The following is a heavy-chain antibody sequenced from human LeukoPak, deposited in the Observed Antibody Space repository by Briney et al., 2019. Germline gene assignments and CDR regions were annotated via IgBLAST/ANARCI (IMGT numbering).Heavy chain of an antibody. Sequence: PSETLSLTCTVSGVSISGHYWSWIRLPPGKGLEWIGYISHSGDTRYSPSLKSRVTISLDTSKNQFSLTLNSVTAADTAVYYCARQPISGWDFDYWGQGTLVTVSS. CDR2: ISHSGDT. CDR3: ARQPISGWDFDY. V-gene: IGHV4-59*08. D-gene: IGHD6-19*01. J-gene: IGHJ4*02. CDR1: GVSISGHY.